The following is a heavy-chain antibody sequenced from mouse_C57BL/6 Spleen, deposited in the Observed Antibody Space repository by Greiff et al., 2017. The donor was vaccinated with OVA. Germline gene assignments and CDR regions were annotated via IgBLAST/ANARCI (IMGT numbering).Heavy chain of an antibody. Sequence: EVQLQESGPGLVKPSQSLSLTCSVTGYSITSGYYWNWIRQFPGNKLEWMGYISYDGSNNYNPSLKKRISITRDTSKNQFFLKLNSVTTEDTATYYCAREGTTVVGFDYWGQGTTLTVSS. CDR1: GYSITSGYY. V-gene: IGHV3-6*01. J-gene: IGHJ2*01. D-gene: IGHD1-1*01. CDR3: AREGTTVVGFDY. CDR2: ISYDGSN.